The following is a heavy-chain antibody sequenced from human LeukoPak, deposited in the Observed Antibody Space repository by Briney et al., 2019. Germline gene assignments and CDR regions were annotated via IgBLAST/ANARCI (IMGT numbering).Heavy chain of an antibody. J-gene: IGHJ4*02. Sequence: GGSLRLSCAASGFTFSTYAMHWVRQAPGKGLEYVSTISGNGGTTYYGNSVKGRFTISRDNSKNTLYLQMGSLRAEDLAVYYCARNHYDSSGYYFGDYWGQGTLVTVSS. V-gene: IGHV3-64*01. CDR3: ARNHYDSSGYYFGDY. CDR1: GFTFSTYA. D-gene: IGHD3-22*01. CDR2: ISGNGGTT.